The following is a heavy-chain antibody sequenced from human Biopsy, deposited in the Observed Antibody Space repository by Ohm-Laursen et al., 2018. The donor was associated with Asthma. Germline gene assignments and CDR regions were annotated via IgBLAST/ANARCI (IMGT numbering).Heavy chain of an antibody. V-gene: IGHV3-30-3*01. CDR3: ARDVMEWYLPAFDF. Sequence: SLRLSCTASGFTFRSYAMHWVHQAPGKGLEWVAVGGSYYDGGLKYYADSVNGRFTVSRDDSKNTLYLQMNSLRPDDTAVYYCARDVMEWYLPAFDFWGQGTLVTVSS. J-gene: IGHJ4*02. D-gene: IGHD3-3*01. CDR1: GFTFRSYA. CDR2: GGSYYDGGLK.